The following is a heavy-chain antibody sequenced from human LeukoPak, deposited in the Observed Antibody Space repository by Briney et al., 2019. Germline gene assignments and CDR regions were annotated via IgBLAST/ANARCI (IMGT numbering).Heavy chain of an antibody. CDR3: AKVRDGRSTGGTYYYYMDV. D-gene: IGHD1-26*01. V-gene: IGHV3-66*01. J-gene: IGHJ6*03. CDR2: IYSGGDAYYADSVKGR. CDR1: GLTVSNNY. Sequence: GGSLRLSCAASGLTVSNNYMSWVRQAPGKGLEWVSLIYSGGDAYYADSVKGRYYADSVKGRFTISRDNSKNTLYLQMNSLRVEDTAVFYCAKVRDGRSTGGTYYYYMDVWGKGTTVTVSS.